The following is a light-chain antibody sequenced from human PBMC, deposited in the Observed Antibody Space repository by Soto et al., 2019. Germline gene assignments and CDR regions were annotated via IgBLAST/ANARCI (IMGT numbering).Light chain of an antibody. J-gene: IGLJ1*01. Sequence: QSVLTLPPSVSDAPEHRGTISFTGRSSNIGSGYDVHWYQQLPGTAPKLLVYGNNTRPSGVPDRFSGYKSGTPASLSITGLKAEEEADYHCRAYDNMVSAYNYTVGTGNKVTVL. CDR1: SSNIGSGYD. CDR3: RAYDNMVSAYNYT. V-gene: IGLV1-40*01. CDR2: GNN.